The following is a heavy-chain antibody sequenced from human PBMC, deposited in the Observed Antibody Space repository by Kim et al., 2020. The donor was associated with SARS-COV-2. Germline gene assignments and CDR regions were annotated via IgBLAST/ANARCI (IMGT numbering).Heavy chain of an antibody. D-gene: IGHD3-16*01. V-gene: IGHV3-74*01. CDR1: GFSLTNFW. CDR3: ARGPSPGGRGYYYDGMDV. CDR2: INEDETNT. Sequence: GGSLRLSCAASGFSLTNFWMHWVRQAPGKGLVWVSRINEDETNTGYAGSVKGRFTISRDIAKNTVFLQMNNLGADDTAVYYCARGPSPGGRGYYYDGMDV. J-gene: IGHJ6*01.